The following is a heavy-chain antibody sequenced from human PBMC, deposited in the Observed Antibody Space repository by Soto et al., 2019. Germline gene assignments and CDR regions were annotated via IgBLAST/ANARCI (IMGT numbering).Heavy chain of an antibody. CDR1: GYTFTSYG. CDR2: ISANNGNT. Sequence: ASVKVSCKASGYTFTSYGISWVRQAPGQGLEWMGWISANNGNTNYAQKLQGWVTMTTDTSISTAYMELSRLRSDDTAVYYCARGGVVEYYYYMDVWGKGTTVTVSS. J-gene: IGHJ6*03. V-gene: IGHV1-18*01. CDR3: ARGGVVEYYYYMDV. D-gene: IGHD2-15*01.